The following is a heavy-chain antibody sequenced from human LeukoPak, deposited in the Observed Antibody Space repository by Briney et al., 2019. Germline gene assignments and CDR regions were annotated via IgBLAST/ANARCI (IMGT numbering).Heavy chain of an antibody. CDR1: GYNFNTYG. V-gene: IGHV1-18*01. CDR2: ISKTNDNT. J-gene: IGHJ4*02. CDR3: ARHWLVSGYEDY. Sequence: ASVKVSCKALGYNFNTYGITWVRQAPGQGLEWMGWISKTNDNTGYVQKLQGRVTVTIDTSTSTAYMELRSLRSDDTAIYYCARHWLVSGYEDYWGQGTLVIVSS. D-gene: IGHD3-10*01.